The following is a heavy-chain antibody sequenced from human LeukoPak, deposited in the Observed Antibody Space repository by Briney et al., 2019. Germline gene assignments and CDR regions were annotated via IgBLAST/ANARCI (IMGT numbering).Heavy chain of an antibody. CDR1: GGSLSGYY. V-gene: IGHV4-59*08. CDR2: IYYTGST. J-gene: IGHJ4*02. Sequence: LVKPSETLSLTCTVSGGSLSGYYWSWIRQPPGKGLEWIGYIYYTGSTNYNPSLKSRVTISLDTSKNQFSLSLSSVTAADTAVYYCARLKVGRGGYYFHDFWGQGTLVTVSS. CDR3: ARLKVGRGGYYFHDF. D-gene: IGHD1-26*01.